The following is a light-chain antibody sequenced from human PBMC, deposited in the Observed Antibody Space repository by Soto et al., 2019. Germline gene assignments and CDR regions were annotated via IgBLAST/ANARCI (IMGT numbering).Light chain of an antibody. V-gene: IGKV3-11*01. CDR1: QSVRTS. CDR3: QQRNVWPPIT. Sequence: EVVLTQSPATLSLSPMERATLSCRASQSVRTSLAWYQHKPGQAPRLVIYDASLRANGVPARFGGSGSGTDFTLTINSLEPEDFAVYYCQQRNVWPPITFGQGTRLEIK. CDR2: DAS. J-gene: IGKJ5*01.